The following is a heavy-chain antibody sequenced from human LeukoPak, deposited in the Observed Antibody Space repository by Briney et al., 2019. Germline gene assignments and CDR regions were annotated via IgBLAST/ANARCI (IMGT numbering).Heavy chain of an antibody. CDR1: GFTFSSYW. D-gene: IGHD4-17*01. CDR3: AREGLPPIHGAVTIYYFDY. J-gene: IGHJ4*02. Sequence: PGGPLRLSCAASGFTFSSYWMSWVRQAPGKGLEWVANIKQDGSEEYYVDSVKGRFTIPRDNAKNSLYLQMNSLRAEDTAVYYCAREGLPPIHGAVTIYYFDYWGQGTLVAVSS. CDR2: IKQDGSEE. V-gene: IGHV3-7*01.